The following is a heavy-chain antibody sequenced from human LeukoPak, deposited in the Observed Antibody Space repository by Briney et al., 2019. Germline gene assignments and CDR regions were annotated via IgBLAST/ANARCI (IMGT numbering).Heavy chain of an antibody. CDR1: GFSFSSYG. CDR3: ARGFVLGAAKNYFDY. J-gene: IGHJ4*02. V-gene: IGHV3-30*03. D-gene: IGHD2-21*02. Sequence: GGSLRLSCAASGFSFSSYGMYWVRQAPGKGLEWVAVISYDGSNKYYADSVKGRFTISRDNSKNTLYLQMNSLRAEDTALYYCARGFVLGAAKNYFDYWGQGALVTVSS. CDR2: ISYDGSNK.